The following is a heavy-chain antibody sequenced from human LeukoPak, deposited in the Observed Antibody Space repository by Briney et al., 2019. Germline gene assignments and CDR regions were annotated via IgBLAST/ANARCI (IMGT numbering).Heavy chain of an antibody. D-gene: IGHD2-2*01. CDR3: AKGALLWRAANNFDY. Sequence: GGSLRLSCAASGFTFSSYWMHWVRQVPGKGLVWVSRINSDGSSTSYADSVKGRFTISRDNSKNTLYLQMNSLRAEDTAVYYCAKGALLWRAANNFDYWGQGTLVTVSS. CDR1: GFTFSSYW. V-gene: IGHV3-74*01. J-gene: IGHJ4*02. CDR2: INSDGSST.